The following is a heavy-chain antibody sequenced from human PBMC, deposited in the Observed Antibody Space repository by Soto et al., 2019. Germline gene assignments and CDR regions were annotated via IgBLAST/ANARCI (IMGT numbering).Heavy chain of an antibody. J-gene: IGHJ4*02. Sequence: PGGSLRLSCAASGFTFSNYAMNWVRQAPGKGLEWVSGISGNSGFTYYTDSVKGRFTISRDNSKNTLFLQMNALRDEDTAIYYCAKVGSFYVQRSPFDSCGRGIVVTVPQ. V-gene: IGHV3-23*01. D-gene: IGHD1-26*01. CDR3: AKVGSFYVQRSPFDS. CDR1: GFTFSNYA. CDR2: ISGNSGFT.